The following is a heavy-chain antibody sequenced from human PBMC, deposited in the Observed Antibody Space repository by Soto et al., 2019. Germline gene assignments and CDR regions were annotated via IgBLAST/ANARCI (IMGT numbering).Heavy chain of an antibody. CDR3: ARNTYGLGDFDD. CDR1: GYTFTNYD. D-gene: IGHD5-18*01. J-gene: IGHJ4*02. CDR2: MTPNSGNT. V-gene: IGHV1-8*01. Sequence: QVQLVQSGAEVKKPGASVKVSCKASGYTFTNYDINWVRQATGQGLEWMGWMTPNSGNTGYAQTFQGRVTMTRDTSKSTAYMELSSLRSEDTAVYYCARNTYGLGDFDDWGQGTLVTVSS.